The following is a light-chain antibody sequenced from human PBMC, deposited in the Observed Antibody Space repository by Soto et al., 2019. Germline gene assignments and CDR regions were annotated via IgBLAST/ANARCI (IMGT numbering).Light chain of an antibody. CDR3: KSYAGSNTYV. Sequence: TQPPSAAGSPGQSDTISSTGTMNDIGVYDFVSWYQHHPGKAPRLIIYEVVQRPSGVPDRFSGSKFGNTASLTVSGLQAADEADYFCKSYAGSNTYVFGSGTKVTV. J-gene: IGLJ1*01. CDR2: EVV. V-gene: IGLV2-8*01. CDR1: MNDIGVYDF.